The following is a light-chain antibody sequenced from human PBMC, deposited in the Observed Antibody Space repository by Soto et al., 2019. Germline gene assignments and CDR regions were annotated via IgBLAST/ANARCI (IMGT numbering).Light chain of an antibody. J-gene: IGLJ1*01. CDR1: SSDIGRYNF. CDR3: TSYTITSPYV. CDR2: EAT. V-gene: IGLV2-14*01. Sequence: QSVRTQPASMSGSPGQSITISCTGTSSDIGRYNFVSWYQHHPGKAPKLIIYEATKRPSGVSYRFSGSKPGNTASLTISGLQAEDEADYYCTSYTITSPYVFGTGTKVTVL.